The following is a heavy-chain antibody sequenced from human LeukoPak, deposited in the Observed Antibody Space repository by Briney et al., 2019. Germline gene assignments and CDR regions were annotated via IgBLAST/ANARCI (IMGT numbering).Heavy chain of an antibody. CDR1: GFTFSGSA. CDR2: IRSKANSYAT. Sequence: GGSLRLSCAASGFTFSGSAMHWVRQASGKGLEWVGRIRSKANSYATAYAASVKGRFTISRDDSKNTAYLQMNSLKTEDTAVYXXTSLDYXSGSRDFDYWGQGTLVTVSS. D-gene: IGHD3-10*01. V-gene: IGHV3-73*01. J-gene: IGHJ4*02. CDR3: TSLDYXSGSRDFDY.